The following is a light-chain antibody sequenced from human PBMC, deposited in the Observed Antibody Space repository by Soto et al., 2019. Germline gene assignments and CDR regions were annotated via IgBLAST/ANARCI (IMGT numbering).Light chain of an antibody. V-gene: IGLV2-14*01. CDR1: SSDVGAYDF. CDR3: SSYTTTDPYV. Sequence: QSALTQPASVSWSPGQSITISCTGTSSDVGAYDFVSWYQQHPGKAPKYLIYEVSNRPSGVSDRFSGSKSGTTASLTISGLQAEDEADYYCSSYTTTDPYVFGTGTKLTVL. CDR2: EVS. J-gene: IGLJ1*01.